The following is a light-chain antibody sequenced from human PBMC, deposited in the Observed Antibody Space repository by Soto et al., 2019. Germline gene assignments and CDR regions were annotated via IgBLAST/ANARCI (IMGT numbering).Light chain of an antibody. CDR1: SSDVGGYDL. J-gene: IGLJ3*02. CDR2: AVT. V-gene: IGLV2-23*02. CDR3: CSYAGNTTLV. Sequence: QSALTQPASVSGSPGQSITISCTGSSSDVGGYDLVSWYQQHPGKLPKVMIYAVTNRPSGVSNRFSGTKSGNRASLTISGLQAEDEAEYYCCSYAGNTTLVFGGGTQLTVL.